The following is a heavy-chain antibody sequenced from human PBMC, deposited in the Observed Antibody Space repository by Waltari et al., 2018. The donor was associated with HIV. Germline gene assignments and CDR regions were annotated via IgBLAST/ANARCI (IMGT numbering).Heavy chain of an antibody. CDR1: GGSISSGGYS. D-gene: IGHD4-17*01. Sequence: QLQLQESGSGLVKPSQTLSLTCAVSGGSISSGGYSWTWLRQPPGKGLAWIGYISQSGTTYYNPSLQSRVTISLDRSKNQFSLKLRSVTAADTAVYYCARDRLSVTTRGGYYYGLDVWGQGTTVTVSS. J-gene: IGHJ6*02. CDR3: ARDRLSVTTRGGYYYGLDV. V-gene: IGHV4-30-2*01. CDR2: ISQSGTT.